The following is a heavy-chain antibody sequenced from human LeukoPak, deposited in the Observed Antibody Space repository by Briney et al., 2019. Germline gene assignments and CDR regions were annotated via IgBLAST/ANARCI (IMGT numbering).Heavy chain of an antibody. Sequence: GGSLRLSCAVSGFTVSTNYMSWVRQAPGKGLEWVSDISWNSGSIGYADSVKGRFTISRDNAKNSLYLQMNSLRAEDTALYYCAKSGPGGYYGPRELRDYFDYWGQGTLVTVSS. CDR2: ISWNSGSI. D-gene: IGHD3-10*01. J-gene: IGHJ4*02. V-gene: IGHV3-9*01. CDR1: GFTVSTNY. CDR3: AKSGPGGYYGPRELRDYFDY.